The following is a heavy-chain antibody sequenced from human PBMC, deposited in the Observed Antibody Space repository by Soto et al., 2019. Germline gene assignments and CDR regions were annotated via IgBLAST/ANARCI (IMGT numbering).Heavy chain of an antibody. Sequence: GGSLRLSCAASGFTFSSYAMNWVRQAPGKGLEWVSVIYSGGSTYYADSVKGRFTISRDNSKNTLYLQMNSLRAEDTAVYYCARAIDYGEDPYYFDYWGQGTLVTVS. CDR3: ARAIDYGEDPYYFDY. CDR1: GFTFSSYA. V-gene: IGHV3-66*01. CDR2: IYSGGST. D-gene: IGHD4-17*01. J-gene: IGHJ4*02.